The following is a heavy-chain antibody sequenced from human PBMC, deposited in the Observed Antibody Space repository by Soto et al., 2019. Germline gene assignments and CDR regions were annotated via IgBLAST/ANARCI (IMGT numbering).Heavy chain of an antibody. D-gene: IGHD1-20*01. CDR1: GFTFSSYG. V-gene: IGHV3-30*18. CDR2: ISYDGSNK. CDR3: AKIRLNYNWNDGFDY. Sequence: PGGSLRLSCAASGFTFSSYGMHWVRQAPGKGLEWVAVISYDGSNKYYADSVKGRFTISRDNSKNTLYLQMNSLRAEDTAVYYCAKIRLNYNWNDGFDYWGQGTLVTVSS. J-gene: IGHJ4*02.